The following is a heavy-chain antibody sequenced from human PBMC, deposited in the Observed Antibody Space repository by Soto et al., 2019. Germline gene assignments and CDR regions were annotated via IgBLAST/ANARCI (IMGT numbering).Heavy chain of an antibody. D-gene: IGHD2-21*02. CDR3: ARHPSDFWFDP. CDR2: IYYSGST. Sequence: PSETLSLTCTVSGGSISSYFWGWIRQPPGKGLEWIGSIYYSGSTYYNPSLKSRVTVSVDTSKNQFSLKLSSVTAADTAVYYCARHPSDFWFDPWGQGTLVTVSS. J-gene: IGHJ5*02. V-gene: IGHV4-39*01. CDR1: GGSISSYF.